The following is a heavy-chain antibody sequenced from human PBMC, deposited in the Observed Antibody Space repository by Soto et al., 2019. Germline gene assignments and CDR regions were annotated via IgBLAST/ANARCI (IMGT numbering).Heavy chain of an antibody. Sequence: EVQLLESGGGLVQLGGSLRLSCTASGFNFSSHVMSWVRQAPGKGLEWVSAASARNSNPYYANSVKGRFTISREKSKNTVYLELDSLRVEGTAIYHCAKDKTSHGPRSYSRSWDGCLVRWGQGTLVVISS. CDR2: ASARNSNP. CDR3: AKDKTSHGPRSYSRSWDGCLVR. D-gene: IGHD6-13*01. V-gene: IGHV3-23*01. J-gene: IGHJ4*02. CDR1: GFNFSSHV.